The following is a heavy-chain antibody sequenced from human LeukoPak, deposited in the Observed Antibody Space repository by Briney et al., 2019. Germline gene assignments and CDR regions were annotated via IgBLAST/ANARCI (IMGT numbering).Heavy chain of an antibody. CDR3: ARGDLIAATGDRRYCFDS. D-gene: IGHD6-13*01. CDR2: ISNNGDT. Sequence: SETLSLTCTVSGGSISSYYWSWIRQTPGKGLEWIGHISNNGDTNYNPSLKSRISISVDTSKKRVSLDLTSVTAADTAVYFCARGDLIAATGDRRYCFDSWGQGTLVTVSS. CDR1: GGSISSYY. V-gene: IGHV4-59*01. J-gene: IGHJ4*02.